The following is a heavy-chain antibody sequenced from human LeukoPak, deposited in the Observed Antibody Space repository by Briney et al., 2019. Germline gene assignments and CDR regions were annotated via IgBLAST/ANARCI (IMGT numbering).Heavy chain of an antibody. CDR3: ARDGEFRYCSSTSCHAPYYYGSGSSAFDI. CDR1: GYTFTSYY. Sequence: ASVKVSCKASGYTFTSYYMHWVRQAPGQGLEWMGIINPSGGSTSYARKFQGRVTMTRDTSTSTVYMELSSLRSEDTAVYYCARDGEFRYCSSTSCHAPYYYGSGSSAFDIWGQGTMVTVSS. D-gene: IGHD2-2*01. CDR2: INPSGGST. J-gene: IGHJ3*02. V-gene: IGHV1-46*01.